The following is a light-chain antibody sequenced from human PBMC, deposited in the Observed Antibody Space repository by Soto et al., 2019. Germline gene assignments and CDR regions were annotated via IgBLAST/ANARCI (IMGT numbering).Light chain of an antibody. CDR3: EHYYNYPWT. V-gene: IGKV1-8*01. CDR2: AAS. CDR1: QDIHNY. Sequence: AVLLPQSPSSFSASTGDRATITCRASQDIHNYLAWYQQAPGKAPKLLLYAASILQTGVPSRFSGSGSGTDFTLTIDGLQSEDFATYFCEHYYNYPWTFGQGTTVE. J-gene: IGKJ1*01.